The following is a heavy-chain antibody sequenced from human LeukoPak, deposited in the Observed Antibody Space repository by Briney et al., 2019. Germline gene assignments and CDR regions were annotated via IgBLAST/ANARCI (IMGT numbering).Heavy chain of an antibody. Sequence: SVKVSCKASGFTFTSSAVQWVRQARGQRLERIGWIVVGSGNTNYAQKFQERVTITRDMSTSTTYMELSSLRSEDTAVYYCAADLSPYNGMDVWGQGTTVTVSS. CDR1: GFTFTSSA. J-gene: IGHJ6*02. CDR3: AADLSPYNGMDV. V-gene: IGHV1-58*01. CDR2: IVVGSGNT. D-gene: IGHD2/OR15-2a*01.